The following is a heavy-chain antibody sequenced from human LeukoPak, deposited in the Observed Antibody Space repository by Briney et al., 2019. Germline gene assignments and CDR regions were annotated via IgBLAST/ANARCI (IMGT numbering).Heavy chain of an antibody. V-gene: IGHV1-46*01. D-gene: IGHD6-19*01. CDR1: GYTFTSYY. J-gene: IGHJ4*02. Sequence: GESLKISCKGSGYTFTSYYMHWVRQAPGQGLEWMGIINPSGGSTSYAQKFQGRVTMTRDTSTSTVYMELSSLRSEDTAVYYCARPISSGWYGSLDYWGQGTLVTVSS. CDR2: INPSGGST. CDR3: ARPISSGWYGSLDY.